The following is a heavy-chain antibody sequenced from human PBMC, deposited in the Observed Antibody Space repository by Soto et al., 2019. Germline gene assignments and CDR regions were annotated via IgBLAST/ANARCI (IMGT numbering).Heavy chain of an antibody. CDR2: IRNDIYDETT. D-gene: IGHD5-12*01. V-gene: IGHV3-49*04. Sequence: GGSLRLSCTASGFTFGDYAINWVRQVPGKGLEWLGFIRNDIYDETTEYAASVKGRIIISRDDSKSMAYLQMDSLKTEDTGVYYCTRGRDGYNPYYFLYWGQGAQVTVSS. CDR3: TRGRDGYNPYYFLY. CDR1: GFTFGDYA. J-gene: IGHJ4*02.